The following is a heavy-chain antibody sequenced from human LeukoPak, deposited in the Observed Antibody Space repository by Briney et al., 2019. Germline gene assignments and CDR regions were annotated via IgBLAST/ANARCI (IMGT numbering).Heavy chain of an antibody. V-gene: IGHV3-66*01. CDR2: IYSGGST. CDR3: ARRAFYGAPKVLDYYYYMDV. Sequence: TGGSLRLSCAASGFTVSSNYMSWVRQAPGKGLEWVSVIYSGGSTYYADSVKGRFTISRDNSKNTLYLQMNSLRAEDTAVYYCARRAFYGAPKVLDYYYYMDVWGEGTTVIVSS. J-gene: IGHJ6*03. CDR1: GFTVSSNY. D-gene: IGHD4/OR15-4a*01.